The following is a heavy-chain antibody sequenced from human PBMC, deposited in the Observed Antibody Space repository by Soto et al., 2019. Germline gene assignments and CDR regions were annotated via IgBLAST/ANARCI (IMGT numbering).Heavy chain of an antibody. J-gene: IGHJ3*02. V-gene: IGHV1-3*01. CDR1: GYTFTSYA. Sequence: ASVKVSCKASGYTFTSYAMHWVRQAPGQRLEWMGWINAGNGNTKYSQKFQGRVTITRDTSASTAYMELSSLRSEDTAVYYCARDGRIMITFGGVITANRNAFDIWGQGTTVTVSS. CDR3: ARDGRIMITFGGVITANRNAFDI. CDR2: INAGNGNT. D-gene: IGHD3-16*02.